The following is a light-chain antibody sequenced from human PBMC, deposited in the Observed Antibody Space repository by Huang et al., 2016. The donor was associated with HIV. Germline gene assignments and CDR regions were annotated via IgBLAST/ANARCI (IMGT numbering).Light chain of an antibody. V-gene: IGKV2-28*01. CDR3: MQTLQTPLT. J-gene: IGKJ4*01. CDR1: QSLLQSNGYNY. CDR2: LGS. Sequence: DIVMTQSPLSLPVTPGEPASISCRSSQSLLQSNGYNYLDWYLQKPGQSPQLLIYLGSNRGAGVPDRFSGSGSGTAFTLKISRVEAEDVGVYYCMQTLQTPLTFGGGTKVEIK.